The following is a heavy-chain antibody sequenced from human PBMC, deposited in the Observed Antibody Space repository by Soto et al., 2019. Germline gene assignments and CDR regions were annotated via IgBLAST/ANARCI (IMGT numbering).Heavy chain of an antibody. Sequence: PSETLSLTCTVSGGSISSYYWSWIRQPAGKGLEWIGRIYTRGSTNYNPSLKSRVTMSVDTSTNQFSLTLSSVTAADTAVYYCARESRGIVVPDAFDIWGQGTMVTVSS. CDR2: IYTRGST. CDR3: ARESRGIVVPDAFDI. J-gene: IGHJ3*02. V-gene: IGHV4-4*07. CDR1: GGSISSYY. D-gene: IGHD6-19*01.